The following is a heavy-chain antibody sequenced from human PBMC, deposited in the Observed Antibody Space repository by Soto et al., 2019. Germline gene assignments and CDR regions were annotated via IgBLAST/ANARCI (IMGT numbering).Heavy chain of an antibody. Sequence: PSETLSLTCTVSGGSISSGDYYWSWIHQPPGKGLEWIGYIYYSGSTYYNPSLKSRVTISVDTSKNQFSLKLSSVTAADTAVYYCAREHYDFWSGLLGGMDVWGQGTTVTVSS. D-gene: IGHD3-3*01. CDR2: IYYSGST. CDR3: AREHYDFWSGLLGGMDV. J-gene: IGHJ6*02. V-gene: IGHV4-30-4*01. CDR1: GGSISSGDYY.